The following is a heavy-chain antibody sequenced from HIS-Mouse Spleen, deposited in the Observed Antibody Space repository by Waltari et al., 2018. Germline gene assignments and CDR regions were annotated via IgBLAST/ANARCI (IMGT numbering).Heavy chain of an antibody. CDR2: MNPNRGNT. CDR1: GYTSTSYD. Sequence: QVQLLQSGAEAKKPAASVKVSCKASGYTSTSYDTNWVQQATGQGLEWTGWMNPNRGNTGYAQKFQGRVTMTRNTSISTAYMELSSLRSEDTAVYYCARGHDYSNYFDYWGQGTLVTVSS. V-gene: IGHV1-8*01. D-gene: IGHD4-4*01. J-gene: IGHJ4*02. CDR3: ARGHDYSNYFDY.